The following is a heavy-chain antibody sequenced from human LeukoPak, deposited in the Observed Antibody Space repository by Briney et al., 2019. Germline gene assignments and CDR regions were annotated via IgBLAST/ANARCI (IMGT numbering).Heavy chain of an antibody. CDR3: ASRLYCSNARCRNFPFAY. V-gene: IGHV1-69*13. J-gene: IGHJ4*02. D-gene: IGHD2-2*01. Sequence: ASVKVSCKASGGTFSSYAINWVRQAPGQGLEWMGGIIPIFGTANYAQKFQDRVTITADESTSTAYMELSSLRSEDTAIYYCASRLYCSNARCRNFPFAYWGQGTLVTVSS. CDR2: IIPIFGTA. CDR1: GGTFSSYA.